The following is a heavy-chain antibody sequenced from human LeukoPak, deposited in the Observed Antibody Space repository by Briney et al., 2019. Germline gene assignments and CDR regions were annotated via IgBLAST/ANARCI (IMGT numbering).Heavy chain of an antibody. D-gene: IGHD3-22*01. CDR3: ARDLVDSSGSHLNWFDP. CDR1: GGTFSSYA. Sequence: SVKVSCKASGGTFSSYAISWVRQAPRQGLEWMGGIIPIFGTANYAQKFQGRVTITTDESTSTAYMELSSLRSEDTAVYYCARDLVDSSGSHLNWFDPWGQGTLVTVSS. V-gene: IGHV1-69*05. J-gene: IGHJ5*02. CDR2: IIPIFGTA.